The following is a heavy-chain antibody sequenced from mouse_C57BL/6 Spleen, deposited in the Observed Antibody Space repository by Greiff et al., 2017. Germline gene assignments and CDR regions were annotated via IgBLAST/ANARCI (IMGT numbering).Heavy chain of an antibody. D-gene: IGHD3-2*02. J-gene: IGHJ4*01. Sequence: VQLQQSGPELVKPGASVKLSCKASGYTFTSYTINWVKQRPGQGLEWIGWIYPRDGSTKYNEKFKGKATLTVDTSSSAAYMELHSLTSEDSAVYFCARGGVQLRDYYGKGYWGQGTSVTVSS. CDR1: GYTFTSYT. CDR2: IYPRDGST. CDR3: ARGGVQLRDYYGKGY. V-gene: IGHV1-85*01.